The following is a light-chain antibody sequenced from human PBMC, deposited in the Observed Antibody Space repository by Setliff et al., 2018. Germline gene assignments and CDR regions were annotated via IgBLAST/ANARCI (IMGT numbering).Light chain of an antibody. CDR3: AAWDNSLSGVE. V-gene: IGLV1-44*01. CDR1: SSNIGSNT. CDR2: SNN. Sequence: QSALTQPPSVSGTPGQRVTISCSGSSSNIGSNTVNWYQQVPGTAPKLLIYSNNQRPSGVPDRFSGSRSGTSASLAISGLQSEDEADYFCAAWDNSLSGVEFGGGTKVTV. J-gene: IGLJ3*02.